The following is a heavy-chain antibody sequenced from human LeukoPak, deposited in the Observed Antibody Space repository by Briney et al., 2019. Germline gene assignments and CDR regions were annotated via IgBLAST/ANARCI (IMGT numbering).Heavy chain of an antibody. J-gene: IGHJ1*01. V-gene: IGHV3-23*01. D-gene: IGHD2-15*01. CDR1: GFTFSSYA. CDR3: AKAYSWRLAEYFQL. CDR2: ISGSGGIT. Sequence: PGGSLRLSCAASGFTFSSYAMTWVRQAPGKGREWVSAISGSGGITYYADSVKGRFTISRDNSKNTLYLQMNCLRAEDTAVYYCAKAYSWRLAEYFQLWRQGTLVTVSS.